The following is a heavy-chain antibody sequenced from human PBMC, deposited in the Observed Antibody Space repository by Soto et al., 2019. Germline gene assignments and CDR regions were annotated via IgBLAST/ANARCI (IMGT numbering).Heavy chain of an antibody. CDR3: ATVDGLGVVTPFMDY. CDR1: GGSISSSRYR. D-gene: IGHD3-3*01. J-gene: IGHJ4*02. CDR2: IYYSGST. Sequence: QLQLQESGPGLVKPSETLSLICTVSGGSISSSRYRWGWVRQPPGKGLEWIGTIYYSGSTHYNPSLKSRLTISVDTSKSQFSLRLNSVTAADTAVYYCATVDGLGVVTPFMDYWGQGTLVTVSS. V-gene: IGHV4-39*01.